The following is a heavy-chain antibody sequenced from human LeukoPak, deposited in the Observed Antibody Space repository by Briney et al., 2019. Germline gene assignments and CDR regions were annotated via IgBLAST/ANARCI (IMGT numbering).Heavy chain of an antibody. V-gene: IGHV1-24*01. CDR2: FDPEDGET. CDR3: AREIIVGATEAFDI. J-gene: IGHJ3*02. Sequence: ASVKVSCKVSGYTLTELSMHWVGQAPGKGLEWMGGFDPEDGETIYAQKFQGRVTITRNTSISTAYMELSSLRSEDTAVYYCAREIIVGATEAFDIWGQGTMVTVSS. D-gene: IGHD1-26*01. CDR1: GYTLTELS.